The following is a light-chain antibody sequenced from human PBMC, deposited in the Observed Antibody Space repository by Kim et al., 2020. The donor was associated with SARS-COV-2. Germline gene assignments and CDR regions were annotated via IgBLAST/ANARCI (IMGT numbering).Light chain of an antibody. J-gene: IGLJ3*02. CDR1: TLRNYY. V-gene: IGLV3-19*01. Sequence: SSELTQDPAVSVALGQTVRLTCQGDTLRNYYATWYQQRLGQAPVLVLYGKYNRPSGIPDRFSGSASGNTASLTITGAQAEDEADYYCNSRVSSGDHVVFG. CDR2: GKY. CDR3: NSRVSSGDHVV.